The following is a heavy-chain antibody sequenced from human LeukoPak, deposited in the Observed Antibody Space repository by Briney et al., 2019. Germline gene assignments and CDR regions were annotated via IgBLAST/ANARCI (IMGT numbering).Heavy chain of an antibody. J-gene: IGHJ4*02. Sequence: GGSLRLSCAASGFTFSTYWMHWVRQAPGKGLVWVSRIDGDGSNPTYADSVKGRFTISRDNSKNTLYLQMNSLRAEDTAVYYCAKDRLKFDYWGQGTLVTVSS. D-gene: IGHD6-25*01. CDR2: IDGDGSNP. V-gene: IGHV3-74*01. CDR3: AKDRLKFDY. CDR1: GFTFSTYW.